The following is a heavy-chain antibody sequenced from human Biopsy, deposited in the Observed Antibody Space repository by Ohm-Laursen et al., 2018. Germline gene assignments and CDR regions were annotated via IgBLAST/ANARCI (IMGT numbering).Heavy chain of an antibody. CDR3: ARDRWPHVTLLGLDVFDF. CDR2: ISPYNGDT. J-gene: IGHJ4*02. D-gene: IGHD3-3*01. Sequence: VSSVKVSCKASGYTFTNYGISWVRQAPGQGLEWMGWISPYNGDTDYAQKLQGRVTMTTDTSTSTAYMDLRSLRPDNTAVYYCARDRWPHVTLLGLDVFDFWGQGTLVIVSS. V-gene: IGHV1-18*01. CDR1: GYTFTNYG.